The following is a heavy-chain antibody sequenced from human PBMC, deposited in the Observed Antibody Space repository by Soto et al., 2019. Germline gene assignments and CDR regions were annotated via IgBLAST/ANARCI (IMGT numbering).Heavy chain of an antibody. J-gene: IGHJ4*02. Sequence: EVQLLESGGGLVQPGGSLRLSCTASGFTFSNYAMNWARQAPGKGLEWVSTISGSGGRADYADSVKGRFTLSRDNSKNTLFLQMSSLRVEDTAVYYCAKGQDGSSSSSSDYWGQGTLVTVSS. CDR3: AKGQDGSSSSSSDY. D-gene: IGHD2-2*01. CDR1: GFTFSNYA. V-gene: IGHV3-23*01. CDR2: ISGSGGRA.